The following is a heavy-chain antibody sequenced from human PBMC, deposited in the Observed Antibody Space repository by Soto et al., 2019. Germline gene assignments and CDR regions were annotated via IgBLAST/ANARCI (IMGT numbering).Heavy chain of an antibody. CDR1: GGSMSSYY. CDR2: ISYSGST. Sequence: PWETLSLTCTLSGGSMSSYYWTWLRQSPGRGLEWIGYISYSGSTYYNPSLKSRVTISADTSKNQFSPRMNSMIAAETAVYDCARADPDASVGYWGQGTLVTVSS. J-gene: IGHJ4*02. D-gene: IGHD2-15*01. V-gene: IGHV4-59*01. CDR3: ARADPDASVGY.